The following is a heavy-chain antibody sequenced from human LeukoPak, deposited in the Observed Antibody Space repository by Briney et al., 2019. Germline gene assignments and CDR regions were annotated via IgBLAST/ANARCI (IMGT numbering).Heavy chain of an antibody. CDR3: ARLSCSDAVCPTLPYNHFDP. D-gene: IGHD2-15*01. CDR1: GGSISSYY. V-gene: IGHV4-4*07. CDR2: IYTSGST. Sequence: SETLSLTCTVSGGSISSYYWSWIRQPAGKGLEWIGRIYTSGSTNYNPSLKSRVTMSVDTSTNRFSLRLSSVTAADTAVYFCARLSCSDAVCPTLPYNHFDPWGQGTLVTVSS. J-gene: IGHJ5*02.